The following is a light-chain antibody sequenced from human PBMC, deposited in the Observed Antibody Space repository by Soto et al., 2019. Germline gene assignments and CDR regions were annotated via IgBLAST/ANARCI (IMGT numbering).Light chain of an antibody. V-gene: IGKV3-11*01. Sequence: EIVLTQSPGTLSLSPGERATLSFGSSQSVSSSYLGWYQQRPGQAPRLLIYDASNRATGIPARFSGSGSGTDFTLTISSLEPEDFAVYYCQQRSSWPPTFGGGTKVDIK. J-gene: IGKJ4*01. CDR2: DAS. CDR1: QSVSSSY. CDR3: QQRSSWPPT.